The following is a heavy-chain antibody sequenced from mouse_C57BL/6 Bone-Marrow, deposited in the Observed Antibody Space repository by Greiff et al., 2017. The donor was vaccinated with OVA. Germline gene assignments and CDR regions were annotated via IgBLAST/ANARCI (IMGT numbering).Heavy chain of an antibody. CDR1: GYSFTGYY. V-gene: IGHV1-42*01. Sequence: EVKLQQSGPELVKPGASVKISCKASGYSFTGYYMNWVKQSPEKSLEWIGEINPSTGGTTYNQKFKAKATLTVGKSSSTAYMQLKSLTSEDSAVYYCAREGLGYAMDYWGQGTSVTVSS. J-gene: IGHJ4*01. D-gene: IGHD4-1*01. CDR3: AREGLGYAMDY. CDR2: INPSTGGT.